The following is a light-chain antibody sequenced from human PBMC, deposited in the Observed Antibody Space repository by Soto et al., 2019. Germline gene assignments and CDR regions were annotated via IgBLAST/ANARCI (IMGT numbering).Light chain of an antibody. CDR1: QDLSSW. V-gene: IGKV1D-16*01. Sequence: IQMTQSPSSLSASVGDRVTITCRASQDLSSWLAWYQQKPGKATKLLISAASNLQSGVPSRFSGSGSGTEFTLTINSLQPDDFATYYCQQYHIYSGTFGQGTKVDIK. CDR2: AAS. J-gene: IGKJ1*01. CDR3: QQYHIYSGT.